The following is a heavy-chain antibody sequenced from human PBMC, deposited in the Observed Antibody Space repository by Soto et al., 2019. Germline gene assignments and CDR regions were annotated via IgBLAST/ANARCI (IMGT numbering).Heavy chain of an antibody. CDR3: ASAYCGGDCYSAEYFQH. CDR1: GGSISSYY. J-gene: IGHJ1*01. V-gene: IGHV4-59*01. CDR2: IYYSGST. D-gene: IGHD2-21*02. Sequence: PSETLSLNCTVSGGSISSYYWSWIRQPPGKGLEWIGYIYYSGSTNYNPSLKSRVTISVDTSKNQFFLKLSSVTAADTAVYYCASAYCGGDCYSAEYFQHWGQGTLVTVSS.